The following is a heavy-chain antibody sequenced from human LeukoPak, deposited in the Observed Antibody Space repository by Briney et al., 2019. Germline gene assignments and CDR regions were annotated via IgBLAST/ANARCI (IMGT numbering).Heavy chain of an antibody. J-gene: IGHJ4*02. CDR2: INPNSGGT. CDR1: GYTFIDYY. D-gene: IGHD3-3*01. V-gene: IGHV1-2*02. Sequence: SVKVSCKTSGYTFIDYYMYWVRQAPGQGPEWMGWINPNSGGTKSPQKFQGRVTMSRDTSTSTAYLELSRLRSDDTAVYYCASGPRSTIFGVDSYYFDYWGQGTLVTVSS. CDR3: ASGPRSTIFGVDSYYFDY.